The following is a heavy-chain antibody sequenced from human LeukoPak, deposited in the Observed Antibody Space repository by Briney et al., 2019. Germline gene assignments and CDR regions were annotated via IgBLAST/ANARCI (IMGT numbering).Heavy chain of an antibody. V-gene: IGHV1-2*02. CDR1: GYTFTGYY. Sequence: ASVKVSCKAPGYTFTGYYMHWVRQAPGQGLEWMGWINPNSGGTNYAQKFQGRVTMTRDTSISTAYMELSRLRSDDTAVYYCARVSGYSSGWLKYYFDYWGQGTLVTVSS. D-gene: IGHD6-19*01. J-gene: IGHJ4*02. CDR2: INPNSGGT. CDR3: ARVSGYSSGWLKYYFDY.